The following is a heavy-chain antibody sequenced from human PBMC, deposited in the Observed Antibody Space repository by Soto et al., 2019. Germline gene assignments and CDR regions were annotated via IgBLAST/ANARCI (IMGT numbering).Heavy chain of an antibody. CDR2: ISYDGSNK. CDR1: GFTFSSYG. J-gene: IGHJ4*02. D-gene: IGHD2-15*01. V-gene: IGHV3-30*18. CDR3: VKDLRIAEYYFDY. Sequence: GGSLRLSCAASGFTFSSYGMHWVRQAPGKGLEWVAVISYDGSNKYYADSVKGRFTISRDNSKNTLYLQMNSLRAEDTAVYYCVKDLRIAEYYFDYWGQGTLVNVSS.